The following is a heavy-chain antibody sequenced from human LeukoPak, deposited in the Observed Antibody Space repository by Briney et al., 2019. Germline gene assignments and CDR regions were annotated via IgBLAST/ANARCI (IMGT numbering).Heavy chain of an antibody. CDR1: GASFSGYY. CDR3: ARGGIAAASDFDY. V-gene: IGHV4-34*01. CDR2: INHSGST. J-gene: IGHJ4*02. D-gene: IGHD6-13*01. Sequence: SETLSLTCTVSGASFSGYYWSWIRQPPGKGLEWIGEINHSGSTNYNPSLKSRVTISVDTSKNQFSLKLSSVTAADTAVYYCARGGIAAASDFDYWGQGTLVTVSS.